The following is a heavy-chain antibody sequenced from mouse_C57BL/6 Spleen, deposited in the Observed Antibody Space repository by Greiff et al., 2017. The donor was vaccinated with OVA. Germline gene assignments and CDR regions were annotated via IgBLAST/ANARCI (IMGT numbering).Heavy chain of an antibody. D-gene: IGHD1-1*01. Sequence: QVQLQQSGAELVKPGASVTLSCKASGYTFTSYWMHWVKQRPGRGLEWIGRIDPNSGGTKYNEKFKSKATLTVDKPSSTAYMQLSSLTSEDSAVYDCERWEHITTDGHYFDYWGKGTTLTVSS. J-gene: IGHJ2*01. CDR1: GYTFTSYW. CDR2: IDPNSGGT. CDR3: ERWEHITTDGHYFDY. V-gene: IGHV1-72*01.